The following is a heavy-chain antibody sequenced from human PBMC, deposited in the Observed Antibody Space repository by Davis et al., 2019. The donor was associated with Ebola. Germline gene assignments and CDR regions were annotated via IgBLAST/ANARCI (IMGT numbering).Heavy chain of an antibody. CDR2: VYHSGST. CDR3: ATFVLGYCSGGSCYNYFDD. Sequence: MPSETLSLTCTVSGASLSPYYWTWIRQTPGKGLEWIGYVYHSGSTNYNPSLKSRVTVSVDTSKKQFSLRLRSVTAADTAVYYCATFVLGYCSGGSCYNYFDDWGQGTLVTVSS. D-gene: IGHD2-15*01. CDR1: GASLSPYY. J-gene: IGHJ4*02. V-gene: IGHV4-59*01.